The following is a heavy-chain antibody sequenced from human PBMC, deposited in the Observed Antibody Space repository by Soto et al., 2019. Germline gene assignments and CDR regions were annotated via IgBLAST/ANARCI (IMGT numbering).Heavy chain of an antibody. J-gene: IGHJ3*02. V-gene: IGHV5-51*01. CDR2: IYPGDSDT. D-gene: IGHD6-19*01. CDR3: ARRIAVAGTGVDAFDI. CDR1: GYSFTSYW. Sequence: RGESLKISCKGSGYSFTSYWIGWVRQMPGKGLEWMGIIYPGDSDTRYSPSFQGQVTISADKSISTAYLQWSSLKASDTAMYYCARRIAVAGTGVDAFDIWGQGTMVTVSS.